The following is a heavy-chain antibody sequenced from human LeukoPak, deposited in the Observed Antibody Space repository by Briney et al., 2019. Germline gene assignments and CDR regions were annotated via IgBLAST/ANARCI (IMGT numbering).Heavy chain of an antibody. CDR2: INSDGSST. CDR1: GFTFSSYW. D-gene: IGHD6-25*01. CDR3: ARDSGYYMDV. Sequence: GGSLRRSCAASGFTFSSYWMHWVRQAPGKGLVWVSPINSDGSSTSYADSVKGRFTISRDNAKNTLYLQMNSLRADDTAVYYCARDSGYYMDVWGKGTTVTVSS. V-gene: IGHV3-74*01. J-gene: IGHJ6*03.